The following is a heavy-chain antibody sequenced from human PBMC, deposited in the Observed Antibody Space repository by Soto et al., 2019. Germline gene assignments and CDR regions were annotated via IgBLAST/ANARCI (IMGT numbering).Heavy chain of an antibody. V-gene: IGHV4-31*03. CDR1: GGSISSGGYY. CDR3: ARVMGGSGSYRIADAFDI. J-gene: IGHJ3*02. D-gene: IGHD3-10*01. Sequence: QVQLQESGPGLVKPSQTLSLTCTVSGGSISSGGYYWSWIRQHPGKGLEWIGYIYYSGSTYYNPSLKSRVTLPVNTSKNQFSLKLSSVTAADTAVYYCARVMGGSGSYRIADAFDIWGQGTMVTVSS. CDR2: IYYSGST.